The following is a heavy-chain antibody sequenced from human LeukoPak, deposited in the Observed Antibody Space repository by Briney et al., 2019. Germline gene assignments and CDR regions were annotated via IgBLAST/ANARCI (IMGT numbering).Heavy chain of an antibody. Sequence: GASVKVSCKASGYTFTSYYMHWVRQAPGQGLEWMGIINPSGGSTSYAQKFQGRVTMTRDISTSTVYMELSSRRSEDTAVYYCARGPYKAGFDYWGQGTLVTVSS. CDR2: INPSGGST. D-gene: IGHD1-14*01. J-gene: IGHJ4*02. CDR1: GYTFTSYY. V-gene: IGHV1-46*01. CDR3: ARGPYKAGFDY.